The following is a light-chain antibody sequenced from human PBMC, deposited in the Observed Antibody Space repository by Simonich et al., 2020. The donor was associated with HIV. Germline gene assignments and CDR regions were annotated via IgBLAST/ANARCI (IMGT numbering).Light chain of an antibody. CDR1: QSVSSN. J-gene: IGKJ4*01. CDR2: GAS. CDR3: QQYSNWPLT. Sequence: EVVMTQSLATLSVSPGERVTLSCRASQSVSSNLAWYQQKPGQAPRLLIYGASTRATGSPARFSGSGSGTEFNLTISSMQSEDSAVYYCQQYSNWPLTFGGGTKVEIK. V-gene: IGKV3-15*01.